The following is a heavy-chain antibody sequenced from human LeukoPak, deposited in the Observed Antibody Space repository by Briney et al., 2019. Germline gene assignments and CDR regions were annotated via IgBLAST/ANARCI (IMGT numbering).Heavy chain of an antibody. CDR1: GFTFRTSW. Sequence: GGSLRLSCVVSGFTFRTSWMAWVRKAPGKGLEWLANINKDARQTYYVDSVKGRFTISRDNAENSLYLQMNSLRAEDTAVYYCAKVGYYGSGNDAFDIWGQGTMVTVSS. D-gene: IGHD3-10*01. CDR3: AKVGYYGSGNDAFDI. J-gene: IGHJ3*02. V-gene: IGHV3-7*03. CDR2: INKDARQT.